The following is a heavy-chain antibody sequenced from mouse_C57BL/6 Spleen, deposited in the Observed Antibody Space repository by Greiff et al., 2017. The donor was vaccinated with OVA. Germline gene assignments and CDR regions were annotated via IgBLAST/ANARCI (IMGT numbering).Heavy chain of an antibody. J-gene: IGHJ2*01. CDR3: ARYYYGSSPYFDY. CDR2: IWTGGGT. D-gene: IGHD1-1*01. V-gene: IGHV2-9-1*01. CDR1: GFSLTSYA. Sequence: VQGVESGPGLVAPSQSLSITCTVSGFSLTSYAISWVRQPPGKGLEWLGVIWTGGGTNYNSALKSRLSISKDNSKSQVFLKMNSLQTDDTARYYCARYYYGSSPYFDYWGQGTTLTVSS.